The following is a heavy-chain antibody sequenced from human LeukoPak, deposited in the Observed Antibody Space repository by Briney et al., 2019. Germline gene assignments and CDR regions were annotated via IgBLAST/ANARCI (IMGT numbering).Heavy chain of an antibody. CDR2: IYHSGST. V-gene: IGHV4-38-2*02. CDR1: GYSISSGYY. D-gene: IGHD1-26*01. Sequence: SETLSLTCTVSGYSISSGYYWGWIRQPPGKGLEWIGSIYHSGSTYYNPSLKSRVTISVDTSKNQFSLKLSSVTAADTAVYYCARVGYEWELLHYFDYWGQGTLVTVSS. CDR3: ARVGYEWELLHYFDY. J-gene: IGHJ4*02.